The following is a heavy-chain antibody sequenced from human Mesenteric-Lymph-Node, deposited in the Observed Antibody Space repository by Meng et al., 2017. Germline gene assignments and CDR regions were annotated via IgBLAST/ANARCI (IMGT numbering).Heavy chain of an antibody. V-gene: IGHV1-69*02. CDR1: GGTFSSYT. J-gene: IGHJ4*02. CDR2: IIPILGIA. Sequence: QVQLVQSGAEVKKPGSSVKVSCKASGGTFSSYTISWVRQAPGQGLEWMGRIIPILGIANYAQKFQGRVTITADKSTSTAYMELNSLRAEDTAVYYCASVVGATDFDYWGQGTLVTVSS. CDR3: ASVVGATDFDY. D-gene: IGHD1-26*01.